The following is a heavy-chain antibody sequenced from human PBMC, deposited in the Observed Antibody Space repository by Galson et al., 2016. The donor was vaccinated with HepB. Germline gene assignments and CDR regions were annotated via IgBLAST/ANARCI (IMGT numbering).Heavy chain of an antibody. D-gene: IGHD5-12*01. CDR3: ARAVGYIGGASHDAYAV. Sequence: SETLSLTCTVSGAMGSSYWNCIRQTPGKPLDWIGYVDFLWATKYNPSLKTRVTMSVDSSKRQLFLKVASVTAADTAVYYCARAVGYIGGASHDAYAVWGQGTLVTVSS. J-gene: IGHJ3*01. V-gene: IGHV4-59*01. CDR1: GAMGSSY. CDR2: VDFLWAT.